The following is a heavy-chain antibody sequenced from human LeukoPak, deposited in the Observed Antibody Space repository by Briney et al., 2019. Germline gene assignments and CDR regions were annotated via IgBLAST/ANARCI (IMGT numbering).Heavy chain of an antibody. V-gene: IGHV1-2*02. J-gene: IGHJ3*02. CDR1: GYTFTAYY. CDR2: ISPNSGAT. CDR3: ARDGVYSTNFDAFDI. D-gene: IGHD6-13*01. Sequence: GASVTVSCMASGYTFTAYYLHWVRQAPGQGLEWMGWISPNSGATKLAQRFQGRVTLTRDTSISTAYMELSRLTSDDTAVYYCARDGVYSTNFDAFDIWGQGTMVTVSS.